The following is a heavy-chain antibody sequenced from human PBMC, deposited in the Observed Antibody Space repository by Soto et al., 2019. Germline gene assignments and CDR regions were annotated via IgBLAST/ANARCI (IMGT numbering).Heavy chain of an antibody. CDR3: TASRGYYYGFDY. Sequence: GSLRLSCAASGFTFSTYVVSWVRQAPGKGLEWVSSISVSGGTTYDADFVKGRFTISRDNSKNTLHLQMDSLRAEDTAVYYCTASRGYYYGFDYWGLGTLVTVSS. D-gene: IGHD3-22*01. V-gene: IGHV3-23*01. J-gene: IGHJ4*02. CDR2: ISVSGGTT. CDR1: GFTFSTYV.